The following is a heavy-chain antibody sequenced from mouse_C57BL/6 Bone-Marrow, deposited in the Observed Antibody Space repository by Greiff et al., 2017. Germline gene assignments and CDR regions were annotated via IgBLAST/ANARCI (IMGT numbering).Heavy chain of an antibody. D-gene: IGHD2-4*01. CDR1: GYTFTSYW. CDR3: ARDYVVYYAMDY. CDR2: IHPNSGST. Sequence: QVQLQQPGAELVKPGASVKLSCKASGYTFTSYWMHWVKQRPGQGLEWIGMIHPNSGSTNYNEKFKSKATLTVDKSSSTAYMQLSSLASEDSAVYYCARDYVVYYAMDYWGQGASVTVSS. V-gene: IGHV1-64*01. J-gene: IGHJ4*01.